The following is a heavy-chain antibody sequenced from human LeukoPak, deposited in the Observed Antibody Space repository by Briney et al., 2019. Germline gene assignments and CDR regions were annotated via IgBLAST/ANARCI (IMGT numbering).Heavy chain of an antibody. CDR1: GFTFSSYG. CDR3: AKDSSGWYGYYYGMDV. CDR2: ISYDGSNK. D-gene: IGHD6-19*01. Sequence: PGGSVRLSCAASGFTFSSYGMHWVRQAPGKGLEGVAVISYDGSNKYYADSVKGRFTISRDNSKNTLYLQMNSLRAEDTAVYYCAKDSSGWYGYYYGMDVWGQGTTVTVSS. J-gene: IGHJ6*02. V-gene: IGHV3-30*18.